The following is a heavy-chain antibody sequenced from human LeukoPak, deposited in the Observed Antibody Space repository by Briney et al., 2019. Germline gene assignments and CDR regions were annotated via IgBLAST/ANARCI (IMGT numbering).Heavy chain of an antibody. J-gene: IGHJ4*02. V-gene: IGHV3-21*01. CDR3: ARDIRNYYESSGYFDY. Sequence: GGSLRLSCAASGFTFSSYNMNWVRQAPGKGPEWVSSISSSSRYIYYADSVKGRFTISRDNAKNSLYLQMNSLRAEDTAVYYCARDIRNYYESSGYFDYWGQGTLVTVSS. D-gene: IGHD3-22*01. CDR1: GFTFSSYN. CDR2: ISSSSRYI.